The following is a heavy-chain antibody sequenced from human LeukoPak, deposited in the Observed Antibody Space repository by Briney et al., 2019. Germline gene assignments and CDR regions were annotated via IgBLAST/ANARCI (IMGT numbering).Heavy chain of an antibody. J-gene: IGHJ4*02. D-gene: IGHD6-19*01. CDR2: IIPILGIA. CDR3: VRVSSGWLDFDY. V-gene: IGHV1-69*04. CDR1: GGTFSSYA. Sequence: ASVKVSCKASGGTFSSYAISWVRQAPGQGLEWMGRIIPILGIANYAQKFQGRVTITADKSTSTAYMELSSLTSEDTAVYYCVRVSSGWLDFDYWGQGTLVTVSS.